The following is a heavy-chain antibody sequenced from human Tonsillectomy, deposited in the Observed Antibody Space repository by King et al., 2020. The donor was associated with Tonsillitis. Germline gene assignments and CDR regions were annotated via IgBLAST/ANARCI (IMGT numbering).Heavy chain of an antibody. J-gene: IGHJ6*02. V-gene: IGHV2-26*01. CDR3: ARIPGAYDYDKSGVMDV. Sequence: TLKESGPVLVKPTETLTLTCIVSGFSLANPRMGVSWIRQPPGKALEWLAHIFSTDEKSYTTSLNTRLTISKDTSKSQVVLTMNNMDPVDTATYYCARIPGAYDYDKSGVMDVWGQGTTVTVSS. D-gene: IGHD3-22*01. CDR1: GFSLANPRMG. CDR2: IFSTDEK.